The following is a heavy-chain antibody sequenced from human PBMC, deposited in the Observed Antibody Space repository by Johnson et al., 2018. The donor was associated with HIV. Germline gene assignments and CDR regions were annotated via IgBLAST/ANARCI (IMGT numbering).Heavy chain of an antibody. CDR1: GITVSSNY. D-gene: IGHD3-22*01. Sequence: MLLVESGGGLVQPGGSLRLSCAASGITVSSNYMTWVRQAPGKGLEWVSIVYSGGSTYYADSVKGRFTISRDNSKNTLYLQMNSLRAEDTAVYYCARRAYYYDSSGYYSHAFDIWGQGTMVTVSS. CDR3: ARRAYYYDSSGYYSHAFDI. J-gene: IGHJ3*02. V-gene: IGHV3-66*01. CDR2: VYSGGST.